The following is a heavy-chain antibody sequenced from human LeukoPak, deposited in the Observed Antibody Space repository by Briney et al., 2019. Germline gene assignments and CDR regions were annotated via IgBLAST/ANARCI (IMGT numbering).Heavy chain of an antibody. CDR3: ARDVNGYSYGSAFDI. D-gene: IGHD5-18*01. Sequence: PSQTLSLTCTVSGGSISSSSYYWSWVRQPAGKGLEWIGRNYTSGSPNYNPPLKSRVTISVEASKNQFSLKLSSVAAADTAVYYCARDVNGYSYGSAFDIWGQGTMVTVSS. CDR1: GGSISSSSYY. V-gene: IGHV4-61*02. CDR2: NYTSGSP. J-gene: IGHJ3*02.